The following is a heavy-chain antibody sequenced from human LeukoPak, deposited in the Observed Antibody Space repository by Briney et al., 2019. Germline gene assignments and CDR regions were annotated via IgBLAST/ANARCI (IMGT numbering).Heavy chain of an antibody. CDR3: AKAPAWATWFDD. Sequence: GGSLRLSCAASGFTFSMYWMSWVRQAPGKGLEWISAISTLGGSIYYADSVKDRFTVSRDNSKNTLYLHMNSLRAEDTAIYCCAKAPAWATWFDDWGHGTLVTVSS. CDR2: ISTLGGSI. J-gene: IGHJ4*01. D-gene: IGHD7-27*01. CDR1: GFTFSMYW. V-gene: IGHV3-23*01.